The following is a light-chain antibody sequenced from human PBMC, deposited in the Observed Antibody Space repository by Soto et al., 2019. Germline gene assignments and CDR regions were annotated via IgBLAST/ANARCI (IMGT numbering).Light chain of an antibody. CDR3: QSYDSSLSGYV. V-gene: IGLV1-40*01. Sequence: QSVLTQPPSVSGAPGQRVTISCTGSSSNIGAGYDVHWYQQLPGTAPKLLIYGNSNRPSGVPDRFSGSKSGISASLAITGLQAEDEADYYCQSYDSSLSGYVFGPGTKLTVL. CDR2: GNS. CDR1: SSNIGAGYD. J-gene: IGLJ1*01.